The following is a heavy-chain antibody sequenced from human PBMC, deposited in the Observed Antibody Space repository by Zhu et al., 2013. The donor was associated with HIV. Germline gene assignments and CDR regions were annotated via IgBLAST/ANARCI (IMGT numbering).Heavy chain of an antibody. CDR1: GYTFTSYG. Sequence: QVQLVQSGDEVKKPGASAKVSCKASGYTFTSYGISWVRQAPGQGLEWMGWINPNSGGTNYAQKFQGRVTMTRDTSISTAYMELSRLRSDDTAVYYCARGLYWQQQLGTRFDPWGQGPWSPSPQ. V-gene: IGHV1-2*02. CDR3: ARGLYWQQQLGTRFDP. CDR2: INPNSGGT. J-gene: IGHJ5*02. D-gene: IGHD6-13*01.